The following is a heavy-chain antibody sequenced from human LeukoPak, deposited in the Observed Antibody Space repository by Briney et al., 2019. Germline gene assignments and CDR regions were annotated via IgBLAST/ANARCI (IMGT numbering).Heavy chain of an antibody. D-gene: IGHD1-7*01. CDR2: ITPGGHT. J-gene: IGHJ4*02. Sequence: PGGSLRLSCTASGFSVDSRFMNWDRQAPGKGPEWVSFITPGGHTDYTESVKGRFTIYRDNVRNTLSLQMNSLRVEDTAVYYCARGTSGTTTFDFWGPGTLVTVSS. CDR1: GFSVDSRF. CDR3: ARGTSGTTTFDF. V-gene: IGHV3-66*01.